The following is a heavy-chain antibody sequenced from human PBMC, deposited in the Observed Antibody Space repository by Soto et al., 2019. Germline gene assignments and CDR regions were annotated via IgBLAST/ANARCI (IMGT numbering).Heavy chain of an antibody. CDR2: IIPLFGTT. CDR1: GDTFKKCV. J-gene: IGHJ6*02. V-gene: IGHV1-69*01. CDR3: AAELGFGKLSVV. Sequence: QEQVVPNGVEVRRPGSSVKVSCKASGDTFKKCVISWVRQAPGQGLEGMGGIIPLFGTTDFAQRFQGRLTITTDESTTTAYMELSRLRSEDTATYYCAAELGFGKLSVVWGQGTTVIVSS. D-gene: IGHD3-10*01.